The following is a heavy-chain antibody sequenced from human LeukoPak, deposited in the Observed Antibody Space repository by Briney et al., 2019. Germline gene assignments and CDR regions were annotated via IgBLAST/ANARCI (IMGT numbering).Heavy chain of an antibody. CDR3: ARDHNYAFDN. V-gene: IGHV3-11*06. D-gene: IGHD1-1*01. CDR1: GFPFIDYS. Sequence: GGSLRLSCAASGFPFIDYSMNWVRQAPGKGLEWISYIGINSGNTKYADSVKGRFTISRDYAKNSLYLQMNSLRVEDTAVYFCARDHNYAFDNWGQGALVTVSS. CDR2: IGINSGNT. J-gene: IGHJ4*02.